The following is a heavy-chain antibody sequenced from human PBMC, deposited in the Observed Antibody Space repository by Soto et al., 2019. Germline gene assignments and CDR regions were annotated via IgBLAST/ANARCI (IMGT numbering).Heavy chain of an antibody. Sequence: GESLKISCKGSGYSFTSYWIGWVRQMPGKGLEWMGMIYPGDSDTKYSPSLQGQVSISADTSISTAYLQWTSLKASDTAMYYCARSRRGAYSSGWYSPSGYYNYGIDVWGQGTKVTVSS. CDR1: GYSFTSYW. CDR3: ARSRRGAYSSGWYSPSGYYNYGIDV. CDR2: IYPGDSDT. J-gene: IGHJ6*02. D-gene: IGHD6-19*01. V-gene: IGHV5-51*01.